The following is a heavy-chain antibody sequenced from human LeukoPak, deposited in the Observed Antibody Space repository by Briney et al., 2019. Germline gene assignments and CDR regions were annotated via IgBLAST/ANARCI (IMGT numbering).Heavy chain of an antibody. CDR3: AKEGDIVGAIDYFDY. D-gene: IGHD1-26*01. V-gene: IGHV3-21*04. J-gene: IGHJ4*02. CDR1: GFTFSSYS. CDR2: ISTSSSYI. Sequence: GGSLRLSCAAYGFTFSSYSMNCVRQAPGKGLEWVSFISTSSSYIYYADSVKGRFTISRDNAKNSLYLEMNSLRAEDTAVYYCAKEGDIVGAIDYFDYWGQGTLVTVSS.